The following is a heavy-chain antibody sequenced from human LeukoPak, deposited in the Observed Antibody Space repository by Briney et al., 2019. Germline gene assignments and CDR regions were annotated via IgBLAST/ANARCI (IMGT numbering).Heavy chain of an antibody. CDR3: AREADYGSGSYPDY. CDR1: GGSTSNHY. V-gene: IGHV4-59*11. D-gene: IGHD3-10*01. J-gene: IGHJ4*02. CDR2: IYYNGVT. Sequence: SETLSLTCVVSGGSTSNHYWNWIRQSPGKGLEWIGHIYYNGVTNYNPSLKSRVTISVDTSKTHFSLNLRSVTAADTAVYYCAREADYGSGSYPDYWGQGTLVTVSS.